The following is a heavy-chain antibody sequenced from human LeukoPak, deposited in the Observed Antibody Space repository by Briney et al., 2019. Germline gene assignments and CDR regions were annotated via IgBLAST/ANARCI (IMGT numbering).Heavy chain of an antibody. CDR3: ARGFSY. Sequence: GGSLRLSCIASGFTFRSYEMSWVRQAPWMGLEWVSYISSSSGIFYADSVKGRFTISRDNGKNSLYLQMNSLRAQDTAAYYFARGFSYWGQGTLVTVSS. CDR1: GFTFRSYE. CDR2: ISSSSGI. J-gene: IGHJ4*02. V-gene: IGHV3-48*03.